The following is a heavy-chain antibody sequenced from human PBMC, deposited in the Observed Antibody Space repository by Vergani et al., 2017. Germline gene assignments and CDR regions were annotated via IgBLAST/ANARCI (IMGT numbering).Heavy chain of an antibody. J-gene: IGHJ3*02. CDR3: ARLGYCSSTSCPGDAFDI. D-gene: IGHD2-2*01. Sequence: QVQLQESGPGLVKPSETLSLTCTVSGGSISSYYWSWIRQPPGKGLEWIGYIYYSGSTNYNPSLKSRVTISVDTSKNQFSLKLSSVTAADTVVYYCARLGYCSSTSCPGDAFDIWGQGTMVTVSS. V-gene: IGHV4-59*01. CDR1: GGSISSYY. CDR2: IYYSGST.